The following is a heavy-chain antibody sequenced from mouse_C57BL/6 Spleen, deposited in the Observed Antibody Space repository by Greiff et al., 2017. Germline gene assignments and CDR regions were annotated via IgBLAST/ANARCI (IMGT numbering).Heavy chain of an antibody. CDR2: IDPEDGDT. V-gene: IGHV14-1*01. J-gene: IGHJ1*03. D-gene: IGHD1-1*01. CDR3: TTGYYGSSGYFDV. Sequence: VQLKQSGAELVRPGASVKLSCTASGFNIKDYYMHWVKQRPEQGLEWIGRIDPEDGDTEYAPKFQGKATMTADTSSNTAYLQLSSLTSEDTAVYYCTTGYYGSSGYFDVWGTGTTVTVSS. CDR1: GFNIKDYY.